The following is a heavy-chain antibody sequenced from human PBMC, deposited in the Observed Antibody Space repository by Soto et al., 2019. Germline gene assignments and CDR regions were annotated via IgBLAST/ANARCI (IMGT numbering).Heavy chain of an antibody. D-gene: IGHD4-17*01. CDR3: ARDDRVSTVTTLEHDAFDI. J-gene: IGHJ3*02. V-gene: IGHV1-46*03. CDR2: INPSGGST. CDR1: GYTFTSYY. Sequence: ASVKVSCKASGYTFTSYYMHWVRQAPGQGLEWMGIINPSGGSTSYAQKFQGRVTMTRDTSTSTVYMELSSLRSEDTAVYYCARDDRVSTVTTLEHDAFDIWGQGTMVTVSS.